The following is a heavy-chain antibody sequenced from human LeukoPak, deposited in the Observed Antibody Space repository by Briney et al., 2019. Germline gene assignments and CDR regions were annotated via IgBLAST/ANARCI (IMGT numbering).Heavy chain of an antibody. Sequence: GESLKISCAASGFTFSSYWMSWVRQAPGKGLEWVANIKQDGREKYYVDSVKGRFTISRDNAKNSLYLQMNSLRAEDTAVYYCASGTLSYWGQGTLVTVSS. J-gene: IGHJ4*02. V-gene: IGHV3-7*01. CDR1: GFTFSSYW. CDR3: ASGTLSY. CDR2: IKQDGREK. D-gene: IGHD1-1*01.